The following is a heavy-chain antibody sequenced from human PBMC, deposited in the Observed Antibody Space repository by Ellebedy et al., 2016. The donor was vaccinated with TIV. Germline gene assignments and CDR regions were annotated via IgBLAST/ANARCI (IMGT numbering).Heavy chain of an antibody. CDR1: GYTFTSYG. J-gene: IGHJ4*02. CDR2: ISAYNGNT. D-gene: IGHD1-7*01. V-gene: IGHV1-18*01. CDR3: ARVGHNWNYGQIDY. Sequence: ASVKVSCXASGYTFTSYGISWVRQAPGQGLEWMGWISAYNGNTNYAQKLQGRVTMTTDTSTSTAYMELRSLRSDDTAVYYCARVGHNWNYGQIDYWGQGTLVTVSS.